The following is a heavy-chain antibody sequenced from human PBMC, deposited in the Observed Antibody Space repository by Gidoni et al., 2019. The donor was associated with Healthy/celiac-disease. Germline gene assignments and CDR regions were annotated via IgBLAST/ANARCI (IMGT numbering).Heavy chain of an antibody. J-gene: IGHJ5*02. D-gene: IGHD3-3*01. CDR1: GFTFSSYG. Sequence: QVQLVESGGGVVQPGRSLRLSCAASGFTFSSYGMHWVRQAPGKGLEWVAVIWYDGSNKYYADSVKGRFTISRDNSKNTLYLQMNSLRAEDTAVYYCARVRSGERGFSEFDPWGQGTLVTVSS. CDR3: ARVRSGERGFSEFDP. CDR2: IWYDGSNK. V-gene: IGHV3-33*01.